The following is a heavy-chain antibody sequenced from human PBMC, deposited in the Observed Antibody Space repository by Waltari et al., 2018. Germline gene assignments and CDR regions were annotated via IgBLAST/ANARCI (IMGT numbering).Heavy chain of an antibody. CDR1: GGSISSSSYY. CDR3: ARDPAAASRRFDY. CDR2: IYYSGST. J-gene: IGHJ4*02. Sequence: QLQLQESGPGLVKPSETLSLTCTVSGGSISSSSYYWGWIRQPPGKGLEWIGSIYYSGSTYYNPSLKSRVTISVDTSKNQFSLKLSSVTAEDTAVYYCARDPAAASRRFDYWGQGTLVTVSS. V-gene: IGHV4-39*07. D-gene: IGHD6-13*01.